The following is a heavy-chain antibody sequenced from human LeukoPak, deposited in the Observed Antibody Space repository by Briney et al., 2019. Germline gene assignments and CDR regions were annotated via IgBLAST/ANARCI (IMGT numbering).Heavy chain of an antibody. J-gene: IGHJ4*02. CDR3: ASLYYDSSGYGGTFNY. V-gene: IGHV1-2*02. CDR1: GYTFTDYY. D-gene: IGHD3-22*01. Sequence: ASVKVSCKASGYTFTDYYIHWVRQAPGQGLEWMGWINPNSGGTNYTQKFQGRVTMTRDTSISTAYMELSRLRSDDTAVYYCASLYYDSSGYGGTFNYWGQGTLVTVSS. CDR2: INPNSGGT.